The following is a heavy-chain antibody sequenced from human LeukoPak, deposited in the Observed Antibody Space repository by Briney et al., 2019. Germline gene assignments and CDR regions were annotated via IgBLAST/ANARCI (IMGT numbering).Heavy chain of an antibody. V-gene: IGHV1-2*02. J-gene: IGHJ4*02. CDR2: INPNSGGT. CDR3: AREPDNWNDDY. D-gene: IGHD1-1*01. Sequence: ASVKVSCKASGYTFTGYYMQWVRQAPGQGLEGMGLINPNSGGTNYAQKFQGRVTMTRDTSISTAYMELSRLRSDDTAVYYCAREPDNWNDDYWGQGTLLTVSS. CDR1: GYTFTGYY.